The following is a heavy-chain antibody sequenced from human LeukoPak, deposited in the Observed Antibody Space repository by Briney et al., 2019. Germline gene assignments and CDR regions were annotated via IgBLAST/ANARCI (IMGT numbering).Heavy chain of an antibody. V-gene: IGHV3-21*01. J-gene: IGHJ4*02. Sequence: GGSLRLSCAASGFSFSTYYVNWVLQDPGKGLEWVSCISGSSTYIYYADSVRGRFAISRDNAKNSLYLQMNSLRAEDTAVYYCARGGPEWPLDYWGQGTLVTVST. D-gene: IGHD3-3*01. CDR2: ISGSSTYI. CDR3: ARGGPEWPLDY. CDR1: GFSFSTYY.